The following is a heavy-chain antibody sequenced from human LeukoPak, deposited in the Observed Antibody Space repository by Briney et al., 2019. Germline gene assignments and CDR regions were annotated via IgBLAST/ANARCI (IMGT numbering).Heavy chain of an antibody. J-gene: IGHJ4*02. D-gene: IGHD6-13*01. CDR2: ISGSAGST. CDR3: AKGGTYSSSWTSGN. Sequence: PGGSLRLSCTASGFTFSSYAMSWVRQAPGKGLEWVSSISGSAGSTYHADSVKGRFTISRDNSKNTLYLQMNSLRAEDTAVYYCAKGGTYSSSWTSGNWGQETLVTVSS. V-gene: IGHV3-23*01. CDR1: GFTFSSYA.